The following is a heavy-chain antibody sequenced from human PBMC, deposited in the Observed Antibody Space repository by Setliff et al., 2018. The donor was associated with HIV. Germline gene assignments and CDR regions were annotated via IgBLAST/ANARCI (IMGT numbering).Heavy chain of an antibody. J-gene: IGHJ3*02. CDR3: AAREWELDAFDI. CDR2: INTNTGNP. Sequence: ASVKVSCKASGGTFSSYAISWVRQAPGQGLEWMGWINTNTGNPTYAQGFTGRFVFSLDTSVSTAYLQISSLKAEDTAVYYCAAREWELDAFDIWGQGTMVTVSS. V-gene: IGHV7-4-1*02. D-gene: IGHD1-26*01. CDR1: GGTFSSYA.